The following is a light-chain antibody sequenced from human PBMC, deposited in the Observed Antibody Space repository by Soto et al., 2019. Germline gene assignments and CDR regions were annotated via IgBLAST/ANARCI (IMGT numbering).Light chain of an antibody. V-gene: IGKV3-15*01. Sequence: EIVMTQSLATLSVSPGERATLSCRASHSVSSRLAWYQQKPGQAPRLLIYGASTRATGLPARFSGSGSGTEFTLTISSLQSEDFAVYYCQHHPNWPLTFGGGTKVEIK. CDR3: QHHPNWPLT. J-gene: IGKJ4*01. CDR1: HSVSSR. CDR2: GAS.